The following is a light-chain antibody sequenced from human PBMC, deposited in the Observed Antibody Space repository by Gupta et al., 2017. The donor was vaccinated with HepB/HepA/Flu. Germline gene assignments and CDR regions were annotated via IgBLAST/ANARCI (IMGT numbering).Light chain of an antibody. CDR3: QHENSSPIT. Sequence: DIQMTKSPSTLSASVGDRVTITCRASQSISSWLDWYQQKPGKAPKLLIYKASRVESGVPSRFSGSGSGTEFTLTISSRQPEDFANYYCQHENSSPITFGQGTQVEIK. V-gene: IGKV1-5*03. CDR1: QSISSW. CDR2: KAS. J-gene: IGKJ5*01.